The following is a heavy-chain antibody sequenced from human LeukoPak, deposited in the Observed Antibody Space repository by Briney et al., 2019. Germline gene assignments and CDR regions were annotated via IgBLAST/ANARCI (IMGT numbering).Heavy chain of an antibody. Sequence: SETLSLTCAVYGGSFSGYYWSWIRQPPGKGLEWIGEINHSGSTNYNPSLKSRVTISVDTSKNQFSLKLSSVTAADTAVYYCARRVWYYYDSSGYYDWGQGTLVTVSS. CDR2: INHSGST. CDR3: ARRVWYYYDSSGYYD. V-gene: IGHV4-34*01. D-gene: IGHD3-22*01. J-gene: IGHJ4*02. CDR1: GGSFSGYY.